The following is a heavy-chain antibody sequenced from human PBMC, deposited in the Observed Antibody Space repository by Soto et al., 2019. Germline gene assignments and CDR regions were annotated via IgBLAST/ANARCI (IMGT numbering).Heavy chain of an antibody. CDR3: ARDLSSGWYYYYYYGMDV. J-gene: IGHJ6*02. CDR2: ISAYNGNT. D-gene: IGHD6-19*01. Sequence: VASVKVSCKASGYTFTSYGISWVRQAPGQGLEWMGWISAYNGNTNYAQKLQGRVTMTTDTSTSTAYMELRSLRSDDTAVYYCARDLSSGWYYYYYYGMDVWAKGPRSPSP. V-gene: IGHV1-18*01. CDR1: GYTFTSYG.